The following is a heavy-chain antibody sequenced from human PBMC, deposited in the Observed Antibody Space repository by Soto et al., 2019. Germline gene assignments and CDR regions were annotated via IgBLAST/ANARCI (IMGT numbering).Heavy chain of an antibody. CDR3: ARDGQQLNWFDP. CDR2: INAGNGNT. Sequence: QVQLVQSGAEEKKPGASVKVSCKASGYTFTSYAMHWVRQAPGQRLEWMGWINAGNGNTKYSQKFQGRVTITRDTSASTAYMELSSLRSEYTAVYYCARDGQQLNWFDPWGQGTLVTVSS. J-gene: IGHJ5*02. V-gene: IGHV1-3*05. CDR1: GYTFTSYA. D-gene: IGHD6-13*01.